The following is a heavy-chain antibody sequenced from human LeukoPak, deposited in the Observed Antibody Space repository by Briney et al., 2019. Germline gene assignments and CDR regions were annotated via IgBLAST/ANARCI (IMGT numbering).Heavy chain of an antibody. Sequence: AGGSLRLSCAASGFTFSSHAMSWVRQAPGKGLEWVSAISGSGGSTYYADSVKGRFTISRDNSKNTLYLQMNSLRAEDTAVYYCAKDKGRVDILTGSPSYHYYYGMDVWGQGTTVTVSS. V-gene: IGHV3-23*01. CDR3: AKDKGRVDILTGSPSYHYYYGMDV. D-gene: IGHD3-9*01. J-gene: IGHJ6*02. CDR2: ISGSGGST. CDR1: GFTFSSHA.